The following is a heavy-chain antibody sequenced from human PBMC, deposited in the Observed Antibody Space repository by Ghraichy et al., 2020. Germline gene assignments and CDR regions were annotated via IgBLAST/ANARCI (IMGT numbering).Heavy chain of an antibody. V-gene: IGHV3-7*01. CDR3: ARDQLHHEWLVSAGLDY. CDR1: GFTFSAFR. J-gene: IGHJ4*02. Sequence: GGSLRLSCAASGFTFSAFRMSWVRLAPGKGLEWVANIKQDGSEKYYVDSVKGRFTISRDNAANSLYLQMNSLRAEDTAVYYCARDQLHHEWLVSAGLDYWGQGTLVTVSS. D-gene: IGHD6-19*01. CDR2: IKQDGSEK.